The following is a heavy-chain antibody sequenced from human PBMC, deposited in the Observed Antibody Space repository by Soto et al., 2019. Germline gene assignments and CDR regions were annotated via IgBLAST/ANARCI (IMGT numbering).Heavy chain of an antibody. CDR2: INAHSGGT. CDR3: AKDLTRQLAYWLDP. Sequence: ASVKVSCKASGFSFTGYYIHWLRQAPGQGLEWMGWINAHSGGTEYAQKFQGRVTLTRDTSIATAYLTLSSLTSDDTALYYCAKDLTRQLAYWLDPWGQGTQVSVSS. J-gene: IGHJ5*02. V-gene: IGHV1-2*02. D-gene: IGHD6-6*01. CDR1: GFSFTGYY.